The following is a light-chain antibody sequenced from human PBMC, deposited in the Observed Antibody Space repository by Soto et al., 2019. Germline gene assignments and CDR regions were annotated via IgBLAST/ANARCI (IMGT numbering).Light chain of an antibody. CDR1: QSVSSY. J-gene: IGKJ5*01. CDR2: GAS. CDR3: QHRMNWPLT. V-gene: IGKV3-15*01. Sequence: EIALTQSPGTLSLSPGERPTPSCRASQSVSSYLAWYQQKPGQAPRLLISGASTRATGIPARFSGSGSGTEFTLTISSLQSEDFAVYYCQHRMNWPLTFGQGTRLEIK.